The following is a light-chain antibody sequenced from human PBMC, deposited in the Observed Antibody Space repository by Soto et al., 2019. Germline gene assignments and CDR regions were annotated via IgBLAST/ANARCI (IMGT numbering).Light chain of an antibody. V-gene: IGKV3-20*01. J-gene: IGKJ2*01. CDR2: GAS. Sequence: EVVLTQSPGTLSLSPGERATLSCRASQSVTSYYLAWYQQKPGQAPRLLMSGASRRATDIPDRFSGSGSGTDFTLTISRLEPEDFAVYYCQLYGSSSYTFGQGTKLEIK. CDR3: QLYGSSSYT. CDR1: QSVTSYY.